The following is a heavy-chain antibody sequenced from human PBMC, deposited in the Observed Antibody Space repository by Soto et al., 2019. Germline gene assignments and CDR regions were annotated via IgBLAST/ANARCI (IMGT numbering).Heavy chain of an antibody. V-gene: IGHV3-23*01. CDR3: AKDRVVVAATGYFDY. Sequence: GGSLILSCAASGFTFSSYAMSWVRQATGKGLEWVSAISGSGGSTYYADSVKGRFTISRDNSKNTLYLQMNSLRAEDTAVYYCAKDRVVVAATGYFDYWGQGTLVTVSS. CDR2: ISGSGGST. CDR1: GFTFSSYA. D-gene: IGHD2-15*01. J-gene: IGHJ4*02.